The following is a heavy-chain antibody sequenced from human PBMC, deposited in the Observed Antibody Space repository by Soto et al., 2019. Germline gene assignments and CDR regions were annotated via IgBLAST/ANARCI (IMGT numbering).Heavy chain of an antibody. CDR2: VSYNGRSK. V-gene: IGHV3-30*18. CDR1: GFTFDSFD. D-gene: IGHD4-17*01. Sequence: VGSLRLSCVASGFTFDSFDMHWVRQAPGKGLEWVAVVSYNGRSKYYADSVKGRFTISRDNSRNTLYLQMNSLRADDTAVYYCAKVQGDYGDYLLSNWGQGTLVTVSS. J-gene: IGHJ4*02. CDR3: AKVQGDYGDYLLSN.